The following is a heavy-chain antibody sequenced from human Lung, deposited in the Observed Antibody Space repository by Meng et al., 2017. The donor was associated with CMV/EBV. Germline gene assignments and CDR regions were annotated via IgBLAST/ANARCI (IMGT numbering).Heavy chain of an antibody. D-gene: IGHD4-17*01. V-gene: IGHV3-7*01. CDR2: IKQDGSEK. CDR1: GFILSSYW. CDR3: ARNPVTNRRGSHFDC. Sequence: GGSXRLSCAASGFILSSYWMSWVRQAPGKGLEWVANIKQDGSEKYYVDSVRGRFTISRDNAKSSLYLQMNGLRAEDTAVYYCARNPVTNRRGSHFDCWGQGTXVTVSS. J-gene: IGHJ4*02.